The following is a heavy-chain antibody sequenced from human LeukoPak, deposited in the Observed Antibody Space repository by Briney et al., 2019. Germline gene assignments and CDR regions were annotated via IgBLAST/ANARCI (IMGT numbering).Heavy chain of an antibody. D-gene: IGHD3/OR15-3a*01. J-gene: IGHJ3*02. Sequence: ASVKVSCKASGYTFTSYAMYWVRQAPGQRLEWMGWINAGNGNTKYSQKFQGRVTITRDTSASTAYMELSSLRSEDTAVYYCARVGWTGAFDIWGQGTMVTVSS. CDR2: INAGNGNT. CDR3: ARVGWTGAFDI. CDR1: GYTFTSYA. V-gene: IGHV1-3*01.